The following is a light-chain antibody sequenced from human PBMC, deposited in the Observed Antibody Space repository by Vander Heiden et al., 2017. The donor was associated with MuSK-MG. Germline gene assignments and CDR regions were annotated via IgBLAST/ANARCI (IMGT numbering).Light chain of an antibody. CDR2: ATS. J-gene: IGKJ5*01. V-gene: IGKV3-20*01. CDR3: QHEGSSPLT. CDR1: QSVSSID. Sequence: EIVLTQSPGTLSFSPGERATLSCRASQSVSSIDLAWYQQKPGQPPRLLIYATSSRATGIPDRFSGSGSGTDFTLTISRLEPEDFAVYYCQHEGSSPLTFGQGTRLDIK.